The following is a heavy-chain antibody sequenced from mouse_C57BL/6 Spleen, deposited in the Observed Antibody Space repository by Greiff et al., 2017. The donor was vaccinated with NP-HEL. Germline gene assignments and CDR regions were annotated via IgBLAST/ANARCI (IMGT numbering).Heavy chain of an antibody. V-gene: IGHV1-22*01. CDR1: GYTFTDYN. J-gene: IGHJ3*01. D-gene: IGHD1-1*01. CDR2: INPNNGGT. Sequence: EVQLQQSGPELVKPGASVKMSCKASGYTFTDYNMHWVKQSHGKSLEWIGYINPNNGGTSYNQKFKGKATLTVNKSSSTAYMELRSLTSEDSAVYYCARGAGYYGGFAYWGQGTLVTVSA. CDR3: ARGAGYYGGFAY.